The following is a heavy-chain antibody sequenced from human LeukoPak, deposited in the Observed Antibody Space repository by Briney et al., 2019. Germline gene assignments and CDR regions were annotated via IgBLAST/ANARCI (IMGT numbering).Heavy chain of an antibody. CDR3: ATDRVAVAGTGRPLDY. Sequence: ASVKVSCKASGGTFSSYAISWVRQAPGQGLEWMGGIIPIFGTANYAQKFQGRVTMTEDTSTDTAYMELSSLRSEDTAVYYCATDRVAVAGTGRPLDYWGQGTLVTVSS. CDR2: IIPIFGTA. D-gene: IGHD6-19*01. J-gene: IGHJ4*02. V-gene: IGHV1-69*06. CDR1: GGTFSSYA.